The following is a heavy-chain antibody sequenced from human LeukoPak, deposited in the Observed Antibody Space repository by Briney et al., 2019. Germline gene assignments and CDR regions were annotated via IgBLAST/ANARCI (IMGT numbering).Heavy chain of an antibody. CDR2: ISSSGSTI. V-gene: IGHV3-48*03. Sequence: QPGGSLRLSCTASGFIFSSYEMNWVRQAPGKGLEWVSYISSSGSTIYYADSVKGRFTISRDNAKNSLYLQMNSLRAEDTAVYYCARAGRTTRAFQHWGQGTLVTVSS. CDR1: GFIFSSYE. J-gene: IGHJ1*01. D-gene: IGHD4-17*01. CDR3: ARAGRTTRAFQH.